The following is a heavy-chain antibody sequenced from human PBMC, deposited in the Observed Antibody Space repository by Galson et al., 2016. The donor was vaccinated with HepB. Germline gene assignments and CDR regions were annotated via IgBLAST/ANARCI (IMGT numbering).Heavy chain of an antibody. Sequence: SVKVSCKASGYSFSSYGISWVRQAPGQGLEWMGWTSGYSGSTDYAQKIRGRVTMSRDTSTSTAYMELRSLRSDDTAVYYCARISHKYYYYYMDVWGRGTLVTVSS. V-gene: IGHV1-18*04. CDR2: TSGYSGST. CDR1: GYSFSSYG. CDR3: ARISHKYYYYYMDV. J-gene: IGHJ6*03.